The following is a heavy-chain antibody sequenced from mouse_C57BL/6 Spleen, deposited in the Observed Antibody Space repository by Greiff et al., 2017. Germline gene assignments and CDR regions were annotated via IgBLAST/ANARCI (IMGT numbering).Heavy chain of an antibody. J-gene: IGHJ2*01. Sequence: QVQLQQPGAELVKPGASVKLSCKASGYTFTSYWMQWVKQRPGQGLEWIGEIDPSDSYTNSNQKFKGKATLTVDTSSSTAYMQRSSLTSEDSAVYYCARSMGGSFYFDYWGQGTTLTVSS. D-gene: IGHD1-1*01. CDR1: GYTFTSYW. CDR2: IDPSDSYT. CDR3: ARSMGGSFYFDY. V-gene: IGHV1-50*01.